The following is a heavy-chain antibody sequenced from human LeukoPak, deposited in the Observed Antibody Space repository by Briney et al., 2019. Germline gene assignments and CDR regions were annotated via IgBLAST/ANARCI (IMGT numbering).Heavy chain of an antibody. J-gene: IGHJ4*02. CDR2: INHSGST. D-gene: IGHD3-10*01. V-gene: IGHV4-34*01. CDR3: ARGGVRGYGDYVAY. CDR1: GGSFSGYY. Sequence: SETLSLTCAVYGGSFSGYYWSWLRQPPGKGLEWIGEINHSGSTNYNPSLKSRVTISVDTPKNQFSLKLSSVTAADTAVYYCARGGVRGYGDYVAYWGQGTLVTVSS.